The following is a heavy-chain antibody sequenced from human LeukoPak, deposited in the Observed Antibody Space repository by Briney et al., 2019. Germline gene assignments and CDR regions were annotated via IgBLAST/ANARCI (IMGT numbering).Heavy chain of an antibody. CDR2: IYTSGST. J-gene: IGHJ6*03. D-gene: IGHD2-8*01. CDR1: GGSISSGSYY. V-gene: IGHV4-61*02. Sequence: NPSETLSLTCTVSGGSISSGSYYWSWIRQPAGKGLEWIGRIYTSGSTNYNPSLKSRVTISVDTSKNQFSLKLSSVTAADTAVYYCARERVLSYYYYMDVWGKGTTVTISS. CDR3: ARERVLSYYYYMDV.